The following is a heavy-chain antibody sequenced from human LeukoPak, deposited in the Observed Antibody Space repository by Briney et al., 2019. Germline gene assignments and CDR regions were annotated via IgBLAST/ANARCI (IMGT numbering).Heavy chain of an antibody. V-gene: IGHV3-7*03. CDR2: VNRDGSET. J-gene: IGHJ6*02. Sequence: GGSLRLSCAASGFTLSNHWVTWVRQVPGRGPEWVANVNRDGSETYYLDSVKGRFTISKDNAKNSLYLRMNSLRAEDTALYHRARNNGMDVWGQGTTVIVSS. CDR1: GFTLSNHW. CDR3: ARNNGMDV.